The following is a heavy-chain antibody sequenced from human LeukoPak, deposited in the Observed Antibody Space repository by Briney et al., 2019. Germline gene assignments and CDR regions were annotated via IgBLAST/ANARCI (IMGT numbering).Heavy chain of an antibody. Sequence: PSETLSLTCTVSGVSISSSNSYWGWIRQPPGKGLEWIGSIYYSGSTYYNPSLKSRVTISVDTSKNQFSLKLSSVTAADTAVYYCARAPGYCSGGSCYAYYMDVWGKGTTVTVSS. CDR2: IYYSGST. D-gene: IGHD2-15*01. J-gene: IGHJ6*03. CDR3: ARAPGYCSGGSCYAYYMDV. V-gene: IGHV4-39*07. CDR1: GVSISSSNSY.